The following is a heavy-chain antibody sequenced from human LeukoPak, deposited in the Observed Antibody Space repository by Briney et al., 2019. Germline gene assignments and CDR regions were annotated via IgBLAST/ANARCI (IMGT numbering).Heavy chain of an antibody. CDR1: GGTFSSYA. V-gene: IGHV1-69*04. D-gene: IGHD3/OR15-3a*01. J-gene: IGHJ4*02. CDR2: IIPILGIA. Sequence: GASVKVSCKASGGTFSSYAISWVRQAPGQGLEWMGRIIPILGIANYAQKFQGRVTITADKSTSTAYMELSGLRSEDTAVYYCARDVGLAGPFDYWGQGTLVTVSS. CDR3: ARDVGLAGPFDY.